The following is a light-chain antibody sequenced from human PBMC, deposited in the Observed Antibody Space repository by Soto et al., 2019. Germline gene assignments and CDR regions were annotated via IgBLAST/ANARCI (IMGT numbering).Light chain of an antibody. CDR3: QQSYNTPRT. Sequence: AILMTQSTSSFPASTGDRVTITCRASQGISSYLAWYQQKPGKAPKLLIYAASNLQSGVPSRFSGSGSGTDFTLTISSLQPEDFATYFCQQSYNTPRTFGQGTKVDI. CDR2: AAS. J-gene: IGKJ1*01. CDR1: QGISSY. V-gene: IGKV1-8*01.